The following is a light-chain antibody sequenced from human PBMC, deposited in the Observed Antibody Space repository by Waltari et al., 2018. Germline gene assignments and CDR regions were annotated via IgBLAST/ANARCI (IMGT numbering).Light chain of an antibody. J-gene: IGLJ3*02. Sequence: SYVLTQPPSVSLYAGQTARIPCSGDELPDQFSFWYQKKSGQAPLLMIYKDSERPSGIPGRFSGSSSGTTVTLTISGVQAEDEADYYCQSADSSGFWVFGGGTKLTVL. CDR1: ELPDQF. V-gene: IGLV3-25*03. CDR2: KDS. CDR3: QSADSSGFWV.